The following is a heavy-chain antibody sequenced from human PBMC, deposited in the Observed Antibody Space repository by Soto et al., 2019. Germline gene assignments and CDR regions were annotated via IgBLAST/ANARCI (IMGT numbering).Heavy chain of an antibody. D-gene: IGHD3-16*02. CDR2: IYYSGST. CDR3: ARSPSYRPHFGY. J-gene: IGHJ4*02. CDR1: GGSISSSSYY. Sequence: QLQLQESGPGLVKPSETLSLTCTVSGGSISSSSYYWGWIRQPPGKGLEWIGSIYYSGSTYYNPSPTTRAPTSVHTSNYQFSLKLSSVTAADTAVYYCARSPSYRPHFGYWGQGTLVTVSS. V-gene: IGHV4-39*01.